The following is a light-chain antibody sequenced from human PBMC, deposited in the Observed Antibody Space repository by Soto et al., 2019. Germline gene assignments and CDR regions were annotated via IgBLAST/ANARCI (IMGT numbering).Light chain of an antibody. Sequence: DIQMTQSPSTLSASVGDRVTITCRARQRISKWLAWYQQKPGKAPNLLIYKASSLESGVPSRFSGSGSGTEFTLTISSLQPEDFATYYCQQYNSYLLTFGGGTKVEIK. CDR3: QQYNSYLLT. V-gene: IGKV1-5*03. CDR2: KAS. J-gene: IGKJ4*01. CDR1: QRISKW.